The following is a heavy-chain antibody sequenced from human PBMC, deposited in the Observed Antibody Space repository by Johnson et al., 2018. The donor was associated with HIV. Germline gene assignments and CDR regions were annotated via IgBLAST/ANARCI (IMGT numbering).Heavy chain of an antibody. V-gene: IGHV3-23*04. CDR1: GFTFSSYA. CDR3: ARVRVGAFDI. J-gene: IGHJ3*02. Sequence: VQLVESGGGLVQPGGSLRLSCAASGFTFSSYAMSWVRQAPGKGLEWVSAISGSGGSTYYTRSVKGRFTISRDNSKNMLFLQINSLRVEDTAVYYCARVRVGAFDIWGQGTMVTVSS. CDR2: ISGSGGST. D-gene: IGHD1-26*01.